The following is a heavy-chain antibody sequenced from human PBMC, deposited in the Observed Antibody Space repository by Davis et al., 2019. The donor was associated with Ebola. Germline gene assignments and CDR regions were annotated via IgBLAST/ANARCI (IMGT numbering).Heavy chain of an antibody. CDR1: GFTFSGSA. Sequence: ESLKLSRAASGFTFSGSAMHWVRQASGKGLEWVGRIRSKANSYATAYAASLKGRFTISRDDSKNTAYLQMDSLKTEDTAVYYCAREGAREGPNYFGSGTALGVWGQGTTVIVSS. CDR3: AREGAREGPNYFGSGTALGV. D-gene: IGHD3-10*01. V-gene: IGHV3-73*01. J-gene: IGHJ6*02. CDR2: IRSKANSYAT.